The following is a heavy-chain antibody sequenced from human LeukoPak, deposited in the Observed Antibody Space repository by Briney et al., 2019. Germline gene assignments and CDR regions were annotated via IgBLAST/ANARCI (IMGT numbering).Heavy chain of an antibody. CDR2: IIPIFGTA. J-gene: IGHJ4*02. CDR1: GYTFTSYD. Sequence: SVKVSCKASGYTFTSYDINWVRQATGQGLEWMGGIIPIFGTANYAQKFQGRVTMTRDMSTSTVYMELSSLRSEDTAVYYCARAHGDYGPSDYWGQGTLVTVSS. D-gene: IGHD4-17*01. V-gene: IGHV1-69*05. CDR3: ARAHGDYGPSDY.